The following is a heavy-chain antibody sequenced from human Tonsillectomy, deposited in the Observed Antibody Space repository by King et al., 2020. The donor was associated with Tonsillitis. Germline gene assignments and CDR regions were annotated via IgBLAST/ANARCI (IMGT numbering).Heavy chain of an antibody. CDR2: INHSGST. D-gene: IGHD2-15*01. J-gene: IGHJ4*02. CDR1: GGSFSGYY. V-gene: IGHV4-34*01. CDR3: ARVERCSGGSCSLRSFDY. Sequence: VQLQQWGAGLLKPSETLSLTCAVYGGSFSGYYWSWIRQPPGKGLEWIGEINHSGSTNYNPSLKSRVTISVDTSKYQFSLKLSSVTAADTAVYYCARVERCSGGSCSLRSFDYWGQGTLVTVSS.